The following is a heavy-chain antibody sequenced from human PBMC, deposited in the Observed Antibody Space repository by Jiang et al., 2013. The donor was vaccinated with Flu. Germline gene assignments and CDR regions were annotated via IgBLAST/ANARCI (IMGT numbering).Heavy chain of an antibody. D-gene: IGHD3-22*01. V-gene: IGHV1-46*01. CDR1: GYTFTNHY. Sequence: SGAEVKKPGASMKVSCKASGYTFTNHYLHWVRQAPGHGLEWMGVINPTAGTTTYAQKFQGRVTMTRDTSTSTVDLELSSLTSEDTAVYYCARGALSDGSGYYYVAYFDYWGQGTLVTVSS. CDR2: INPTAGTT. CDR3: ARGALSDGSGYYYVAYFDY. J-gene: IGHJ4*02.